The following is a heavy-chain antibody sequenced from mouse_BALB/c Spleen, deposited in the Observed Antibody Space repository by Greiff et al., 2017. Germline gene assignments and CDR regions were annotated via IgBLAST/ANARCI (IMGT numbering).Heavy chain of an antibody. D-gene: IGHD2-1*01. CDR3: ANGNYDAMDY. CDR2: ISDGGSYT. V-gene: IGHV5-4*02. J-gene: IGHJ4*01. Sequence: EVQGVESGGGLVKPGGSLKLSCAASGFTFSDYYMYWVRQTPEKRLEWVATISDGGSYTYYPDSVKGRFTISRDNAKNNLYLQMSSLKSEDTAMYYCANGNYDAMDYWGQGTSVTVSS. CDR1: GFTFSDYY.